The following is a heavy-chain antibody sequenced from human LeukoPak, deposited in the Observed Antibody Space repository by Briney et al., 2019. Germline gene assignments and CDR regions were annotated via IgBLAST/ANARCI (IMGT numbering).Heavy chain of an antibody. D-gene: IGHD3-22*01. CDR1: GGSISSYY. J-gene: IGHJ4*02. CDR2: IYYSGST. CDR3: AGTGYDSTFDY. Sequence: SETLSLTCTVSGGSISSYYWSWIRQPPGTGLEWIGYIYYSGSTNYNPSLKSRVTISVDTSKNQFSLKLSSVTAADTAVYYCAGTGYDSTFDYWGQGTLVTVSS. V-gene: IGHV4-59*01.